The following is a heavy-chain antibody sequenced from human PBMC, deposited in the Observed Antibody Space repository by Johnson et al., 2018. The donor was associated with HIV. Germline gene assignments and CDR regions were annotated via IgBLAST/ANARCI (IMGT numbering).Heavy chain of an antibody. J-gene: IGHJ3*02. V-gene: IGHV3-30-3*01. CDR1: GFTFSSYA. CDR3: ARAHDALDI. CDR2: ISYDGSNK. Sequence: QVQLVESGGGVVQPGRSLRLSCAASGFTFSSYAMHWVRQAPGKGLEWVAVISYDGSNKYYADSVKGRFTISRDNSKNTLYLQMNSLRAEDTAVYYCARAHDALDIWGQGTMVTVSS.